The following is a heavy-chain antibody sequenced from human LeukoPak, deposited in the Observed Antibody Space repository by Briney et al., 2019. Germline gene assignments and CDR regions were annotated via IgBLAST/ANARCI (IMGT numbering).Heavy chain of an antibody. D-gene: IGHD5-24*01. CDR2: ISVTSSFI. CDR3: AKCRDGYNLDAFDI. V-gene: IGHV3-48*01. Sequence: AGGSLRLSCAASGFSFTTHSMNWVRQAPGKGLEWVSFISVTSSFISYADSVKGRFTISRDNGENSLYLQMNSLRAEDTAVYYCAKCRDGYNLDAFDIWGQGTMVTVSS. CDR1: GFSFTTHS. J-gene: IGHJ3*02.